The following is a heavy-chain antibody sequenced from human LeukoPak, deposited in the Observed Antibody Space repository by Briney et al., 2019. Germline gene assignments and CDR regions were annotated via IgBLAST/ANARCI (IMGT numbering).Heavy chain of an antibody. CDR1: GGSISSGDYY. V-gene: IGHV4-30-4*08. CDR3: ASYCSSTSCYTLGLFDY. J-gene: IGHJ4*02. CDR2: IYYSGST. Sequence: SETLSLTCTVSGGSISSGDYYWSWIRQPPGKGLEWIGYIYYSGSTYYNPSLKSRVTISVDTSKNQFSLKLSSVTAADTAVYYCASYCSSTSCYTLGLFDYWGQGTLVTVSS. D-gene: IGHD2-2*02.